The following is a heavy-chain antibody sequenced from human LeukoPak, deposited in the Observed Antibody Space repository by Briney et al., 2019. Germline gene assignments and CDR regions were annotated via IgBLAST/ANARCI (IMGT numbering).Heavy chain of an antibody. V-gene: IGHV4-61*02. CDR1: GDSITSGTYY. J-gene: IGHJ6*03. D-gene: IGHD3-10*01. CDR2: IYTSGST. Sequence: PSETLSLTCTVSGDSITSGTYYWGWIRQPAGKGLEWIGRIYTSGSTSYNPSLKSRVTISVDTSKNQLSLKLSSVTAADTAVYYCARGRSPRLWFGESHYYYYYMDVWGKGTTVTISS. CDR3: ARGRSPRLWFGESHYYYYYMDV.